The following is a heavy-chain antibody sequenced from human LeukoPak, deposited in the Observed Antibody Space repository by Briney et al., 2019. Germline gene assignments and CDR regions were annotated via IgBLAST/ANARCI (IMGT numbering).Heavy chain of an antibody. CDR3: ARDPATYYDFWSGYYTGIGPDY. CDR1: GYTFTSYG. V-gene: IGHV1-18*01. CDR2: ISAYNGNT. J-gene: IGHJ4*02. Sequence: ASVKVSCKASGYTFTSYGISWVRQAPGQGLEWTGWISAYNGNTNYAQKLQGRVTMTTDTSTSTAYMELRSLRSDDTAVYYCARDPATYYDFWSGYYTGIGPDYWGQGTLVTVSS. D-gene: IGHD3-3*01.